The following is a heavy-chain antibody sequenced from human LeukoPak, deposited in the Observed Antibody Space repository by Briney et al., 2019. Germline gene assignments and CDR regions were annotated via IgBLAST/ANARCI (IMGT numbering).Heavy chain of an antibody. Sequence: GGSLRLSCAASGFTFNSYSMNWVRQAPGKGLEWVSSISSSSSYIYYADSVKGRFTISRDNAKNSLYLQMNSLRSDDTAVYYCARDGASYYDSSGNFSWGQGTLVTVSS. J-gene: IGHJ4*02. V-gene: IGHV3-21*04. CDR3: ARDGASYYDSSGNFS. CDR1: GFTFNSYS. CDR2: ISSSSSYI. D-gene: IGHD3-22*01.